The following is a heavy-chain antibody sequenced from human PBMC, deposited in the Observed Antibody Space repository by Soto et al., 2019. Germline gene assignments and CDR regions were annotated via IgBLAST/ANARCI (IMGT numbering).Heavy chain of an antibody. V-gene: IGHV1-18*04. Sequence: QVQLVQSGAEVKKPGASVKVSCKASGYTFTSYGISWVRQAPGQGLEWMGWISAYNGNTNYAQKLQGRVTMTTDTSTSTAYRELRGLGSDDTAVYYCARVVGATGGGNWFDPWGQGTLVTVSS. J-gene: IGHJ5*02. CDR2: ISAYNGNT. CDR1: GYTFTSYG. D-gene: IGHD1-26*01. CDR3: ARVVGATGGGNWFDP.